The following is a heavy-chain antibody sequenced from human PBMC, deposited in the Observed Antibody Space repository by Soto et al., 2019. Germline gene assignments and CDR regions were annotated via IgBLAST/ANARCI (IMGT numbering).Heavy chain of an antibody. J-gene: IGHJ6*02. CDR2: IDPSDSYT. V-gene: IGHV5-10-1*01. CDR3: ATVTNYYYYYGMDV. CDR1: GYSFTSYW. D-gene: IGHD4-17*01. Sequence: PGESLKISCNGSGYSFTSYWISWVRQMPGKGLEWMGRIDPSDSYTNYSPSFRGHVTISADKSISTAYLQWSSLKASDTAMYYCATVTNYYYYYGMDVWGQGTTVTVSS.